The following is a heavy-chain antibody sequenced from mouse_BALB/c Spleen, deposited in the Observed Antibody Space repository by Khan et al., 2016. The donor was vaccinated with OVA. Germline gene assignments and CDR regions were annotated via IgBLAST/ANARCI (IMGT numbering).Heavy chain of an antibody. D-gene: IGHD4-1*01. CDR1: GFIFSSYS. V-gene: IGHV5-6*01. J-gene: IGHJ3*01. Sequence: EVQLQESGGDLLKPGGSLKLSCAASGFIFSSYSMSWVRQTPDKRLEWVATISSGGDYTYYPDSVKGRFTISRDDAKNTLYLQMSSLKSEDTAMYYCASHLTGAFAYWGQGTLVTVSA. CDR3: ASHLTGAFAY. CDR2: ISSGGDYT.